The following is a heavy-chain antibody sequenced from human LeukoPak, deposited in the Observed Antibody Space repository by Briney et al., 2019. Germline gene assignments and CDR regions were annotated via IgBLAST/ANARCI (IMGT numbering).Heavy chain of an antibody. CDR1: GYTFTSYD. Sequence: ASVTVSCKASGYTFTSYDINWVRQAPGQGLEWMGWMNPNSGNTGYAQKFQGRVTMTRNTSISTAYMELSSLRSEDTAVYYCARGPGDYYYYYGMDVWGQGTTVTVSS. CDR3: ARGPGDYYYYYGMDV. D-gene: IGHD7-27*01. J-gene: IGHJ6*02. CDR2: MNPNSGNT. V-gene: IGHV1-8*01.